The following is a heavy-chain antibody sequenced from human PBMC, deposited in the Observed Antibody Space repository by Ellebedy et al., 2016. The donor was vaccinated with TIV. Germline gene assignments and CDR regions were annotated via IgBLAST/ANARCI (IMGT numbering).Heavy chain of an antibody. J-gene: IGHJ4*02. Sequence: GESLKISCAASGFTFSSYAMSCVRQAPGKGLEWVSNISNTGSRTYYADSVEGRVIISRDNSKKTLYLQMNSLRAEDTAVYYCAKGRGGGSDSSAPRYYFDYWGLGTLVTVSS. V-gene: IGHV3-23*01. CDR2: ISNTGSRT. CDR3: AKGRGGGSDSSAPRYYFDY. CDR1: GFTFSSYA. D-gene: IGHD3-22*01.